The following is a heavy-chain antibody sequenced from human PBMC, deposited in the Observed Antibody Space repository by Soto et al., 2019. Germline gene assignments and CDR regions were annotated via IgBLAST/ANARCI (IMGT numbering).Heavy chain of an antibody. Sequence: QVQLVQSGAEVKKPGASVKVSCKASGYTFTNYGFSWVRQAPGQGLEWMGWISAYNGNTNYAQKLQGRVAMTTDTSTSTAYRELMSLRADDTAVYYCARDDSSSWGKADYWGQGTLVTVSS. V-gene: IGHV1-18*04. CDR1: GYTFTNYG. J-gene: IGHJ4*02. CDR2: ISAYNGNT. CDR3: ARDDSSSWGKADY. D-gene: IGHD6-13*01.